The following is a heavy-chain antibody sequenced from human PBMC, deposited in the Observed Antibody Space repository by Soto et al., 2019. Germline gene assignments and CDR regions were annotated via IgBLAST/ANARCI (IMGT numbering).Heavy chain of an antibody. J-gene: IGHJ4*02. CDR1: GFTFSSYA. CDR2: ISYDGSNK. D-gene: IGHD6-19*01. CDR3: ARDEQWLATGFDY. Sequence: QVQLVESGGGVVXPGRSXRXSXAASGFTFSSYAMHWVRQAPGKGLEWVAVISYDGSNKYYADSVKGRFTISRDNSKNTLYLQMNSLRAEDTAVYYCARDEQWLATGFDYWGQGTLVTVSS. V-gene: IGHV3-30-3*01.